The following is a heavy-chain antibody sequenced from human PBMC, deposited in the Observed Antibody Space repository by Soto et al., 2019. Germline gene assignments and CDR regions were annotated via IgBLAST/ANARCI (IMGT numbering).Heavy chain of an antibody. CDR1: GFTFSMYA. CDR2: ITGSGRST. V-gene: IGHV3-23*01. D-gene: IGHD6-13*01. J-gene: IGHJ4*02. CDR3: ARIRDDSRTDY. Sequence: GGSLRLSCAASGFTFSMYAMTWVRQAPGKGLKWVSVITGSGRSTYYTDSVRGRFTISRDNSKDMVSLQMNGLRAEDTAVYYCARIRDDSRTDYWGQGTLVTVSS.